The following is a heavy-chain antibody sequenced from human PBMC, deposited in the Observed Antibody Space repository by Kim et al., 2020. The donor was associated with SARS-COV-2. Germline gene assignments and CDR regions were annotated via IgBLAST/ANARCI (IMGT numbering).Heavy chain of an antibody. Sequence: IVYADSVKGRFTLSRDNAKQFLFLQMDSLRAEDTAVYYCAKGLQYYDYWGPGTVVTVSS. CDR2: I. D-gene: IGHD3-10*01. J-gene: IGHJ4*02. V-gene: IGHV3-11*04. CDR3: AKGLQYYDY.